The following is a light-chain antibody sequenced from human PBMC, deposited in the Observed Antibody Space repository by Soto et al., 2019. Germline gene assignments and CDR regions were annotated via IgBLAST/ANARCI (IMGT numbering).Light chain of an antibody. CDR2: RNN. CDR3: GGWDDSLSGQV. V-gene: IGLV1-47*01. J-gene: IGLJ2*01. Sequence: QSVLTQPPSASGTPGPRVNISCSGSSSNIGSNYVYWYRQFPGTAPKLLIQRNNQRPSGVPARFSGSKSGTSASLAISGLRSEDEADYYCGGWDDSLSGQVFGGGTKLTV. CDR1: SSNIGSNY.